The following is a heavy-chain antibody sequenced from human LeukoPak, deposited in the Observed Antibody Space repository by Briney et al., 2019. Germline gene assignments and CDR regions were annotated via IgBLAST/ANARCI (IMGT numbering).Heavy chain of an antibody. Sequence: GRSLRLSCAASGFTFSSYGMHWVRQAPGKGLEWVAVISYDGNYKYYADYVKGRFTISRDDSKNTVYLQMNSLRTEDTAFYYCARARKRLFGATESDLWGQGTLVTVSS. CDR1: GFTFSSYG. V-gene: IGHV3-30*03. D-gene: IGHD1-26*01. CDR2: ISYDGNYK. CDR3: ARARKRLFGATESDL. J-gene: IGHJ4*02.